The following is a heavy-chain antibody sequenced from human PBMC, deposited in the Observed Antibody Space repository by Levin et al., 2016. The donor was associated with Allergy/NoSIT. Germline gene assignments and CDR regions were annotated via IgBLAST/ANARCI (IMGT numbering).Heavy chain of an antibody. CDR2: INHSGST. CDR3: ARRGPDVYDY. J-gene: IGHJ4*02. Sequence: RQAPGKGLEWIGEINHSGSTNYNPSLKSRVTISVDTSKNQFSLKLSSVTAADTAVYYCARRGPDVYDYWGQGTLVTVSS. V-gene: IGHV4-34*01. D-gene: IGHD3-16*01.